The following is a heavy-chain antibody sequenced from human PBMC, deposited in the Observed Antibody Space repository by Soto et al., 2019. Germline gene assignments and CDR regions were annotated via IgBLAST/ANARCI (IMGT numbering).Heavy chain of an antibody. CDR3: ANEGPSGYFDY. V-gene: IGHV3-30*18. J-gene: IGHJ4*02. Sequence: QVQLVESGGGVVQPGRSLRLSCAASGFTFSSYGMHWVRQAPGKGLEWVAVISYDGSNKDYADSVKGRFTISRDNSKNTLYLQMNSLRAEDTAVYYCANEGPSGYFDYWGQGTLVTVSS. CDR1: GFTFSSYG. D-gene: IGHD2-15*01. CDR2: ISYDGSNK.